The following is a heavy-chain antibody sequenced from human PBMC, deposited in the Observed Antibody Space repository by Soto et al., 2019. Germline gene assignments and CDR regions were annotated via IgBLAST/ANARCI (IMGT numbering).Heavy chain of an antibody. D-gene: IGHD6-6*01. V-gene: IGHV5-51*01. CDR3: GRGIAAPLADFYYMDV. J-gene: IGHJ6*03. CDR1: GYSITSYW. CDR2: IYPGDSDT. Sequence: GESLKITCKVSGYSITSYWSGWVRQMPGKGLEWMGIIYPGDSDTRYSPPYQGQVTNPDDTSISTAYLQWSSLQASDTALFYFGRGIAAPLADFYYMDVWGKGTTVTVSS.